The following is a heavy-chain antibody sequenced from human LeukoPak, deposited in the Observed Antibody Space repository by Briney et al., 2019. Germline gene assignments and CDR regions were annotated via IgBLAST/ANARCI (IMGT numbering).Heavy chain of an antibody. CDR2: INPNSGGK. V-gene: IGHV1-2*02. J-gene: IGHJ3*02. CDR1: GYTFTGYY. Sequence: ASVKVSCKASGYTFTGYYMHWVRPAPGQGGEWVGWINPNSGGKYNAQKFQGRVTMTRDTSISTAYMELSRLRSDDTAVYYCAGLVVVTAIQEHDSFDMWAKGRWSPSLQ. D-gene: IGHD2-21*02. CDR3: AGLVVVTAIQEHDSFDM.